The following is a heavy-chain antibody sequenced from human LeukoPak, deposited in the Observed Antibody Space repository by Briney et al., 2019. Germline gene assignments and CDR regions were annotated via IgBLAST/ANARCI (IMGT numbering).Heavy chain of an antibody. CDR3: ARDYYRYFDY. D-gene: IGHD3-10*01. CDR2: IYYSGST. J-gene: IGHJ4*02. CDR1: GGSISSYY. Sequence: SETLSLTCTVSGGSISSYYRSWIRQPPGKGLEWIGYIYYSGSTNYNPTLKSRVTISVDTSKNQFSLKLSSVTAADTAVYYCARDYYRYFDYWGQGTLVTVSS. V-gene: IGHV4-59*01.